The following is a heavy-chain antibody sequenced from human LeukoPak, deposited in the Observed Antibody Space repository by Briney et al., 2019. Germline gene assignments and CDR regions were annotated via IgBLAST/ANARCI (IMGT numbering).Heavy chain of an antibody. D-gene: IGHD6-13*01. CDR1: VGAISSYY. V-gene: IGHV4-59*12. CDR3: ARGDGGVAAAVNSFDY. Sequence: PSETLSLTCTVSVGAISSYYWSWIRQPPGKGLEWIGYIYYSGSTNYNPSLKSRVTISVDTSKNQFSLKPSSVTAADTAVYYCARGDGGVAAAVNSFDYWGQGTLVTVSS. J-gene: IGHJ4*02. CDR2: IYYSGST.